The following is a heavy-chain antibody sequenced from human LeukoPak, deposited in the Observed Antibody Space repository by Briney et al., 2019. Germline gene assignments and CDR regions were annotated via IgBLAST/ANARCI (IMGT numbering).Heavy chain of an antibody. J-gene: IGHJ4*02. CDR2: ISRNSGSI. D-gene: IGHD3-16*01. CDR1: GFTFDDYA. Sequence: GRSLRLSCAASGFTFDDYAMHWVRQAPGKGLEWVSGISRNSGSIGYADSVKGRFTISRDNAKNSLYLQMNSLRAEDMALYYCADGGRYYFDFWGQGTLVTVSS. CDR3: ADGGRYYFDF. V-gene: IGHV3-9*03.